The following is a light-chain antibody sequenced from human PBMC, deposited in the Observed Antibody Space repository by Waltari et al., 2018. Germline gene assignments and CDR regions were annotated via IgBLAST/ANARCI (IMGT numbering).Light chain of an antibody. V-gene: IGKV3-15*01. CDR2: GTS. CDR3: QQYNHWPLA. CDR1: DTIYQN. J-gene: IGKJ4*01. Sequence: ETVMTQSPATLSVSPGERVILSCRASDTIYQNLAWSRQKPGQAPRLLIFGTSTRATGIPARFSGSGSGTDYTLTISSLQSEDFAVYFCQQYNHWPLAFGGGTNIEIK.